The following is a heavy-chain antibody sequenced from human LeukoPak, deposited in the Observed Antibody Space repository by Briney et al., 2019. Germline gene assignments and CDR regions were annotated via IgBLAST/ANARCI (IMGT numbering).Heavy chain of an antibody. V-gene: IGHV3-7*01. Sequence: PGGSLRLPCAASGFTFSRSWMHWVRQAPGKGLEWVASIKEDGSEKYYVDSVKGRFTISRDNAKNSLYLQMDSLRAEDTAMYYCASSGSYSTPNWFDPWGQGTLVIVSS. CDR3: ASSGSYSTPNWFDP. CDR1: GFTFSRSW. J-gene: IGHJ5*02. CDR2: IKEDGSEK. D-gene: IGHD6-19*01.